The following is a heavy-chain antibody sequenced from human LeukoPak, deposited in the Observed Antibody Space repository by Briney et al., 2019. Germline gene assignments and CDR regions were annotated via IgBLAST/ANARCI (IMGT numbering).Heavy chain of an antibody. D-gene: IGHD1-26*01. CDR1: GYTFTGYY. Sequence: ASVKVSCKASGYTFTGYYMHWVRQAPGQGLEWMGWINPNSGGTNYAQKFQGGVTMTRDTSISTAYMELSRLRSDDTAVYYCARLVVGATMADAFDIWGQGTMVTVSS. V-gene: IGHV1-2*02. J-gene: IGHJ3*02. CDR3: ARLVVGATMADAFDI. CDR2: INPNSGGT.